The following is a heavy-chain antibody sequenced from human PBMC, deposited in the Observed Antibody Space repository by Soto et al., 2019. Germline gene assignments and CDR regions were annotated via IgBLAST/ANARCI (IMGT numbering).Heavy chain of an antibody. CDR1: GESISSSSYY. J-gene: IGHJ4*02. Sequence: SETLSLTCIVSGESISSSSYYWGWTRQPPGKGLEWIGSIYYSGRTYYNPSFKSRVTISIDTSKNQFSLKLSSVTATDTAVYYCARQRTTVVTQAYFDHWGQGALVTVSS. CDR3: ARQRTTVVTQAYFDH. D-gene: IGHD2-21*02. CDR2: IYYSGRT. V-gene: IGHV4-39*01.